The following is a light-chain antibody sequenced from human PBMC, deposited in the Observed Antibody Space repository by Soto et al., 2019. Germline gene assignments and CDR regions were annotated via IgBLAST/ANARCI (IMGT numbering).Light chain of an antibody. J-gene: IGKJ4*01. Sequence: DILMTQSPDSLAVSLGERATINCKSSQSVLYSSNNKNYLAWYQQKPGQPPKLLIYWASTRESGVPDRFSGSGSGTDFTLTISSLQAEDVAVYYCQQYNNWPLTFGGGTKVDIK. CDR2: WAS. V-gene: IGKV4-1*01. CDR3: QQYNNWPLT. CDR1: QSVLYSSNNKNY.